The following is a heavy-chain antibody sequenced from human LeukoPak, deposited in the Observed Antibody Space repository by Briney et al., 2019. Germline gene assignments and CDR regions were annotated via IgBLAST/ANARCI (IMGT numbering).Heavy chain of an antibody. J-gene: IGHJ4*02. Sequence: PGGSLRLSCAASGFTFSSYGMHWVRQAPGKGLEWVAVIWYDGSNKYYADSVKGRFTISRDNSKNTLYLQMNSLRAEDTAVYYCAKKAYYYGSGSYYKPNYLDYWGQGTLVTVSS. CDR2: IWYDGSNK. V-gene: IGHV3-33*06. CDR3: AKKAYYYGSGSYYKPNYLDY. D-gene: IGHD3-10*01. CDR1: GFTFSSYG.